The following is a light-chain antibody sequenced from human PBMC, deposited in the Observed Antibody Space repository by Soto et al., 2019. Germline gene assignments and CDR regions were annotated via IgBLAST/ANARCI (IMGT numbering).Light chain of an antibody. Sequence: QSVLTQPASVSGSPGQSITISCTGTSSDVGGYNYVSWYQQHPGKAPKLMIYDVSNRPSGVSNRFSGSKSGNTASLTISGLQAEDEAGYYCSSYTSSSTLFGTGTKLTVL. CDR1: SSDVGGYNY. CDR3: SSYTSSSTL. CDR2: DVS. J-gene: IGLJ1*01. V-gene: IGLV2-14*01.